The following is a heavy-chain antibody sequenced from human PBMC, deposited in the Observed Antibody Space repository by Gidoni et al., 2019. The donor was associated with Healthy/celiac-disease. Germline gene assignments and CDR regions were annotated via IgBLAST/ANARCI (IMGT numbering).Heavy chain of an antibody. J-gene: IGHJ4*02. Sequence: QVQLVESGGGVVQPGRSLRLSCAASGFTFSSYAMHWVRQAPGTGLEWGAVISYDGSNKYYADSVKGRFTISRDNSKNTLYLQMNSLRAEDTAVYYCARGATWWLLLDYWGQGTLVTVSS. V-gene: IGHV3-30-3*01. CDR3: ARGATWWLLLDY. CDR2: ISYDGSNK. D-gene: IGHD2-21*02. CDR1: GFTFSSYA.